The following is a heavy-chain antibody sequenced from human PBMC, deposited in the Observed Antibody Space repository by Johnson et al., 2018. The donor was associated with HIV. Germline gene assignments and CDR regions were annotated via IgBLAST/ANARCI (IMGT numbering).Heavy chain of an antibody. V-gene: IGHV3-NL1*01. Sequence: QVQLVESGGGVVQPGRSLRLSCAASGFTFSSYAMHWVRQAPGKGLEWVSGINPSGTGTHYADSVEGRVTISRDNSRNTVYLQINSLSAEDTAMYYCAKARGFNYFSDALNRWGQGTLVTVSS. CDR1: GFTFSSYA. D-gene: IGHD2/OR15-2a*01. J-gene: IGHJ3*01. CDR3: AKARGFNYFSDALNR. CDR2: INPSGTGT.